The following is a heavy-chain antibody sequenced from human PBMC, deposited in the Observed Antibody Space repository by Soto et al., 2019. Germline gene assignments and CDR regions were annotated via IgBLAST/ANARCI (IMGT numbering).Heavy chain of an antibody. CDR1: GFIFGDFY. CDR2: ISTSSSYT. Sequence: GGSLRLSCAASGFIFGDFYMTWIRQAPGKGLEWVSEISTSSSYTNYADSVKGRFTVSRENANNTLYLEMNSLRAEDTAVYFCARDRDTYGHGFFDSWGQGALVTVSS. J-gene: IGHJ4*02. CDR3: ARDRDTYGHGFFDS. D-gene: IGHD5-18*01. V-gene: IGHV3-11*05.